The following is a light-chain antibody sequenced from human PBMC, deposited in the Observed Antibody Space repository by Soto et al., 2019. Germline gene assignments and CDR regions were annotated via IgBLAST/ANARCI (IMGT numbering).Light chain of an antibody. Sequence: EIVVTQSPGTRSLSPGERATLSSMASQSVSSSYLAWYQQKPGQAPRLLICGESSSATGIPDRFSGRGSGPDFTLTISRLETEDFAVYYCQQYGSSPLPCGGDTRVEI. V-gene: IGKV3-20*01. CDR1: QSVSSSY. CDR3: QQYGSSPLP. J-gene: IGKJ4*01. CDR2: GES.